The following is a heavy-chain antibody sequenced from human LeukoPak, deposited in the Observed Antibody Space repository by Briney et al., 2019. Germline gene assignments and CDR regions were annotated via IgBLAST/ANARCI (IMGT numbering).Heavy chain of an antibody. CDR2: ITYNGSNK. Sequence: PGGSLRLSCAASGFTLSSYGMHWVSQSPGKTLKRQAIITYNGSNKYCADSVKGRFTISRENSKNTLYLQMNSLRPEDTAVYYCAKDLLCSSASCYGSGYFDSWGQGTLVTVSS. D-gene: IGHD2-2*01. CDR3: AKDLLCSSASCYGSGYFDS. V-gene: IGHV3-30*18. J-gene: IGHJ4*02. CDR1: GFTLSSYG.